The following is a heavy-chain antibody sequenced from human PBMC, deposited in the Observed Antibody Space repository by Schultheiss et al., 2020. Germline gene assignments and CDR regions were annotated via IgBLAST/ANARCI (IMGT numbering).Heavy chain of an antibody. CDR2: IYYSGST. D-gene: IGHD6-13*01. J-gene: IGHJ5*02. CDR1: GGSFSSYY. CDR3: ARRLAAAGRGWFDP. V-gene: IGHV4-59*08. Sequence: SETLSLTCAVYGGSFSSYYWSWIRQPPGKGLEWIGYIYYSGSTYYNPSLKSRVTISVDTSKNQFSLKLSSVTAADTAVYYCARRLAAAGRGWFDPWGQGTLVTVSS.